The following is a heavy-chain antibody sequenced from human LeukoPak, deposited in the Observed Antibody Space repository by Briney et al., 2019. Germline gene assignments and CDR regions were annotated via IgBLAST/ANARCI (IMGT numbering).Heavy chain of an antibody. CDR1: GYSFTTYW. D-gene: IGHD1-26*01. CDR2: ITPGNSDT. CDR3: ATRIDGTCY. J-gene: IGHJ4*02. V-gene: IGHV5-51*01. Sequence: GESLKISCKGSGYSFTTYWIGWMRQMPGSGLEWMAIITPGNSDTQYSPSLQGQVTISADKSISTAYLQWSSLKASDSAMYYCATRIDGTCYWGQGTLVTVSS.